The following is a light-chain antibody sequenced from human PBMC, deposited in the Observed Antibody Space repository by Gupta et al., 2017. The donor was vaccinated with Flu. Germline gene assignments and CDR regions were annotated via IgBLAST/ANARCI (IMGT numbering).Light chain of an antibody. V-gene: IGKV3-11*01. Sequence: IVLTQSPATLSLSPGERATLSCRASQNINNYLAWYQQKPGQAPRLLIYDASNRVTGIPARFSGSGSGTDFTLTISSLEPEDFAIYYCQQRYNWPPITFGQGTRLEIK. CDR3: QQRYNWPPIT. CDR1: QNINNY. J-gene: IGKJ5*01. CDR2: DAS.